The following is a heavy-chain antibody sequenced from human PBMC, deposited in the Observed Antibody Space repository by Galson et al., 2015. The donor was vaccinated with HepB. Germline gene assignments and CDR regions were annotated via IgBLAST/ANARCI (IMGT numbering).Heavy chain of an antibody. V-gene: IGHV1-69*13. D-gene: IGHD2-2*01. CDR3: ARAGVVVVPAATHPYYYGMDV. Sequence: SVKVSCKASGGTFSSYAISWVRQAPGQGLEWMGGIIPIFGTANYAQKFQGRVTITADESTSTAYMELSSLRSEDTAVYYCARAGVVVVPAATHPYYYGMDVWGQGTTVTVSS. J-gene: IGHJ6*02. CDR1: GGTFSSYA. CDR2: IIPIFGTA.